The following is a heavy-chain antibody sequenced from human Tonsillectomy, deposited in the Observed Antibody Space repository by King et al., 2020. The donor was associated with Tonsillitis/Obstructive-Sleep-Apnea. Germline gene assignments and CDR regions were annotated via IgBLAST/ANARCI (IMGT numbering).Heavy chain of an antibody. D-gene: IGHD2-2*01. CDR2: INHSGST. CDR3: ARGEEDIVVVPAAIDFDY. V-gene: IGHV4-34*01. Sequence: VQLQQWGAGLLKPSETLSLTCAVYGESFSGYYWSWIRKPPGKGLEWIGEINHSGSTNYNPSLKSRVTISVDTSKNQFSLKLSSVTAADTAVYYCARGEEDIVVVPAAIDFDYSGQGTLVTVSS. J-gene: IGHJ4*02. CDR1: GESFSGYY.